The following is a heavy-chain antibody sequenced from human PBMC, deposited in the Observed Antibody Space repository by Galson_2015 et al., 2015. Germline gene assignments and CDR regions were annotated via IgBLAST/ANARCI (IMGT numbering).Heavy chain of an antibody. CDR2: ISSSSGYI. CDR1: GFTFSSYS. CDR3: AREQGGSYRYMDV. J-gene: IGHJ6*03. V-gene: IGHV3-21*01. D-gene: IGHD1-26*01. Sequence: SLRLSCAASGFTFSSYSMNWVRQAPGKGLEWVSSISSSSGYIYYADSVKGRFTISRDNAKNSLYLQMNSLRAEDTAVYYCAREQGGSYRYMDVWGKGTTVTVSS.